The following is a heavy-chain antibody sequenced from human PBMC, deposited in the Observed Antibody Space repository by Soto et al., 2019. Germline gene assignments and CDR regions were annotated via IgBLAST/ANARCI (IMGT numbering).Heavy chain of an antibody. Sequence: SVNVSCKSSVYTFFTYDISWVRQAPGQGLEWMGWISTYSGDTKYAQKFQGRVTMTADTSTTTAYLELRSLRSDDTAVYYCARHHGPTTSENWFDPWGQGTLVTVSS. CDR2: ISTYSGDT. J-gene: IGHJ5*02. V-gene: IGHV1-18*01. CDR3: ARHHGPTTSENWFDP. CDR1: VYTFFTYD. D-gene: IGHD5-12*01.